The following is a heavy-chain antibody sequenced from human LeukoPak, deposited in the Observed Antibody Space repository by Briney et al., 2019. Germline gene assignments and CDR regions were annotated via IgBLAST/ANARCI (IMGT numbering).Heavy chain of an antibody. J-gene: IGHJ4*02. Sequence: GGSVRLSCGASGFTFSTYNMNWVRQAPGKGLEWVSAVGGTDGRTYYAAFVKGRFTIYRDNSKNTLYLQMNSLRAEDTAVYYCAKDGSYYFDYSGQGTLVTVAS. CDR3: AKDGSYYFDY. CDR1: GFTFSTYN. V-gene: IGHV3-23*01. CDR2: VGGTDGRT.